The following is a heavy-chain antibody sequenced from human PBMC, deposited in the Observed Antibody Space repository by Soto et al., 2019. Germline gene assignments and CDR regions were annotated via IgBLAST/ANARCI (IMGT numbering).Heavy chain of an antibody. V-gene: IGHV4-59*08. Sequence: SETLSLTCTVAGGSISSYYWSWIRQPPGKGLEWIGYIYYSGSTNYNPSLKSRVTISVDTSKNQFSLKLSSVTAADTAVYYCARRSGGYSSGWYQPDYYYYYLDVWGKGPTVSVSS. CDR2: IYYSGST. CDR3: ARRSGGYSSGWYQPDYYYYYLDV. J-gene: IGHJ6*03. CDR1: GGSISSYY. D-gene: IGHD6-19*01.